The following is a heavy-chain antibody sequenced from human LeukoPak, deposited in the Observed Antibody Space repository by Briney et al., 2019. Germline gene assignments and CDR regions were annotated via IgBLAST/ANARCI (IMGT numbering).Heavy chain of an antibody. Sequence: PGGSLRLSCAASGFIFRGYWMHWVRQAPGKGLVWVSRMNSDGSSTNYADSVKGRFTVSRDNAKNTLYLQVSSLRAEDTAVYYCVKAVYNNDGYYSFDHWGQGTLVTVSA. V-gene: IGHV3-74*01. CDR1: GFIFRGYW. J-gene: IGHJ4*02. CDR2: MNSDGSST. CDR3: VKAVYNNDGYYSFDH. D-gene: IGHD6-25*01.